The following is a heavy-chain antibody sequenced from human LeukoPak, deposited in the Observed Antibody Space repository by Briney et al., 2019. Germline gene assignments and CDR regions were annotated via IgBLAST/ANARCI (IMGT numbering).Heavy chain of an antibody. CDR1: GFTFSSYA. CDR2: IKQDGSEK. CDR3: ARLGGYVSGYLRYRAFDI. J-gene: IGHJ3*02. D-gene: IGHD3-22*01. V-gene: IGHV3-7*01. Sequence: SGGSLRLSCAASGFTFSSYAMSWVRQAPGKGLEWVANIKQDGSEKYYVDSVKGRFTISRDNAKNSLYLQMNSLRAEDTAVYYCARLGGYVSGYLRYRAFDIWGQGTMVTVSS.